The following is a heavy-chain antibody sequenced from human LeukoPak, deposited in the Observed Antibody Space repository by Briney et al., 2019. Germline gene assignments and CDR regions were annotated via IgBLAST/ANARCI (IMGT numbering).Heavy chain of an antibody. CDR3: ARAKWEPYYFDY. J-gene: IGHJ4*02. Sequence: PSETLSLTCTVSGGSISSGGYYWSWIRQHPGKGLEWIGYIYYSGSTYYNPSLKSRVTISVDTSKNQFSLKLSSVTAADTAVYYCARAKWEPYYFDYWGQGTLVTVSS. CDR2: IYYSGST. CDR1: GGSISSGGYY. V-gene: IGHV4-31*03. D-gene: IGHD1-26*01.